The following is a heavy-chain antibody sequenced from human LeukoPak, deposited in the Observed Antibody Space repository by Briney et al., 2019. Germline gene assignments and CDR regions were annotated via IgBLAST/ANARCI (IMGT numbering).Heavy chain of an antibody. CDR1: GGTFSSYA. J-gene: IGHJ4*02. Sequence: ASVKVSCKASGGTFSSYAISWVRQAPGQGLEWMGRIIPILGIANYAQKFQGRVTITADKSTSTAYMELSSLRSEDTAVYYCARDGGPPVSSSWPPDYWGQGTLVTVSS. CDR2: IIPILGIA. D-gene: IGHD6-13*01. V-gene: IGHV1-69*04. CDR3: ARDGGPPVSSSWPPDY.